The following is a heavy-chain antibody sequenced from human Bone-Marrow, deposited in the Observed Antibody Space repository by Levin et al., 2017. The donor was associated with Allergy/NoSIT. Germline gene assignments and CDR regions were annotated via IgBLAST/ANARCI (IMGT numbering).Heavy chain of an antibody. V-gene: IGHV3-21*01. CDR3: ARPPGEYQLLRDY. Sequence: KPGGSLRLSCAASGFTFSSYSMNWVRQAPGKGLEWVSSISSSSSYIYYADSVKGRFTISRDNAKNSLYLQMNSLRAEDTAVYYCARPPGEYQLLRDYWGQGTLVTVSS. CDR1: GFTFSSYS. CDR2: ISSSSSYI. D-gene: IGHD2-2*01. J-gene: IGHJ4*02.